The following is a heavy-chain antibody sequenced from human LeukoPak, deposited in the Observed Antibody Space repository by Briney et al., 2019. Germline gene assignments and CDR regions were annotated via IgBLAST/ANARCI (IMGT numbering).Heavy chain of an antibody. CDR3: ARGAGGYSYGYYFDY. J-gene: IGHJ4*02. CDR1: GYTFTSYG. V-gene: IGHV1-69*04. Sequence: SVKVSCKASGYTFTSYGISWVRQAPGQGLEWMGRIIPILGIANYAQKFQGRVTITADKSTSTAYMELSSLRSEDTAVYYCARGAGGYSYGYYFDYWGQGTLVTVSS. CDR2: IIPILGIA. D-gene: IGHD5-18*01.